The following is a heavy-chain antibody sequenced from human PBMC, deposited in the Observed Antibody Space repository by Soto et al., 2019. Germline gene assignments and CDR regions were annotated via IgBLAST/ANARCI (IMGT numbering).Heavy chain of an antibody. J-gene: IGHJ1*01. CDR2: INPGNGNT. Sequence: ASVKVTCKACGYMFASRSMHWVRHAQGQRLEWMGWINPGNGNTKYSQSFQGRVTITRDTSASTAYMELSSLRSEDTAVYFCARDLDAYTATGYWGHRTLVTVSS. D-gene: IGHD2-15*01. V-gene: IGHV1-3*01. CDR1: GYMFASRS. CDR3: ARDLDAYTATGY.